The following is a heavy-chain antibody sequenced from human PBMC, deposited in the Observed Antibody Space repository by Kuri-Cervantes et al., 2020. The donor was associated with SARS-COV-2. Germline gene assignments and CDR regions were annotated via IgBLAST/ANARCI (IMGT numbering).Heavy chain of an antibody. Sequence: SVKVSCKASGGTFSSYAISWVRQAPRQGLEWMGGIIPIFGTANYAQKFQGRVTITADESTSTAYMELSSLRSEDTAVYYCARARNGNYLNEPDYWGQGTLVTVSS. CDR3: ARARNGNYLNEPDY. V-gene: IGHV1-69*13. J-gene: IGHJ4*02. D-gene: IGHD4-17*01. CDR1: GGTFSSYA. CDR2: IIPIFGTA.